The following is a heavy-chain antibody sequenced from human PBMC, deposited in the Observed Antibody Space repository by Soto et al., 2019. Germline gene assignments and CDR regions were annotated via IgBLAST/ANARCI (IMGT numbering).Heavy chain of an antibody. J-gene: IGHJ3*02. CDR3: ARGAAGGYDYFAFDI. CDR2: INSDGSST. Sequence: PGGSLRLSCAAPGFTFSSYWMHWVRQATGKGLVWVSRINSDGSSTSYADSVKGRFTISRDNAKNTLYLQMNSLRAEDTAVYYCARGAAGGYDYFAFDIWGQGTMVTVSS. CDR1: GFTFSSYW. D-gene: IGHD5-12*01. V-gene: IGHV3-74*01.